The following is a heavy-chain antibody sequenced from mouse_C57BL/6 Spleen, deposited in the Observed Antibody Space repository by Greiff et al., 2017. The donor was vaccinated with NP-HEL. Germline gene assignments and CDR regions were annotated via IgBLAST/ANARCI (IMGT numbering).Heavy chain of an antibody. CDR1: GYAFSSSW. Sequence: QVQLQQSGPELVKPGASVKISCKASGYAFSSSWMNWVKQRPGKGLEWIGRIYPGDGDTNYNGKFKGKATLTADKSSSTAYMQLSSLTSEDSAVYFCARPPNWDASYWYFDVWGTGTTVTVSS. J-gene: IGHJ1*03. CDR3: ARPPNWDASYWYFDV. CDR2: IYPGDGDT. D-gene: IGHD4-1*01. V-gene: IGHV1-82*01.